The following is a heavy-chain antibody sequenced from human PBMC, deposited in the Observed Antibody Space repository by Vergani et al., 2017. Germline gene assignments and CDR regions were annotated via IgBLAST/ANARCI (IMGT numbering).Heavy chain of an antibody. J-gene: IGHJ3*02. CDR1: GFTVSSNY. Sequence: EVQLVESGGGLIQPGGSLRLSCAASGFTVSSNYMSWVRQAPGKGLEWVSVIYSGGSTYYADSVKGRFTISRDNSKNTLYLQMSSLRAEDTAVYYCVKEGSGWYVGAFDIWGQGTMVTVSS. V-gene: IGHV3-66*03. D-gene: IGHD6-19*01. CDR3: VKEGSGWYVGAFDI. CDR2: IYSGGST.